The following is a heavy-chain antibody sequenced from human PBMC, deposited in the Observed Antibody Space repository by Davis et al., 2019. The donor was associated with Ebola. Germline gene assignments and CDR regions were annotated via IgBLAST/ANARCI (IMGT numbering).Heavy chain of an antibody. CDR2: INHSGST. V-gene: IGHV4-34*01. CDR1: GGPISSYY. Sequence: GSLRLSCTVSGGPISSYYWSWIRQPPGKGLEWIGEINHSGSTNYNPSLKSRVTISVDTSKNQFSLKLSSVTAADTAVYYCARQTYYYYYYGMDVWGQGTTVTVSS. J-gene: IGHJ6*02. CDR3: ARQTYYYYYYGMDV.